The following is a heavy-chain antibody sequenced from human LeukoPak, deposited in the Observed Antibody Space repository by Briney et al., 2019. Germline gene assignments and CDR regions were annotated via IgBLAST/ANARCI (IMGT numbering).Heavy chain of an antibody. CDR2: ISWNSGSI. CDR1: GFTFDDYA. V-gene: IGHV3-9*01. J-gene: IGHJ4*02. D-gene: IGHD2-15*01. CDR3: AKIVGQGERWPFDY. Sequence: PGGSLRLSCAASGFTFDDYAMHWVRQAPGKGLEWVSGISWNSGSIGYADSVKGRFTISRDNAKNSLYLQMNSLRADDTAVYYCAKIVGQGERWPFDYWGQEILVTVSS.